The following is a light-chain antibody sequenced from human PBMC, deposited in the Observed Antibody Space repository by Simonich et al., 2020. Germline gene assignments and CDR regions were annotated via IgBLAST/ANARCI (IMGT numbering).Light chain of an antibody. V-gene: IGLV2-14*01. CDR3: SSYTSSSTLV. CDR1: SSDVGGYNY. Sequence: QSALTQPAPVSGSPGQSITIPCTGTSSDVGGYNYVSWYQQPPGKAPKLMIYDVSKRPSGVSNRFSGSKSGNTASLTISGLQAEDEADYYCSSYTSSSTLVFGGGTKLTVL. J-gene: IGLJ3*02. CDR2: DVS.